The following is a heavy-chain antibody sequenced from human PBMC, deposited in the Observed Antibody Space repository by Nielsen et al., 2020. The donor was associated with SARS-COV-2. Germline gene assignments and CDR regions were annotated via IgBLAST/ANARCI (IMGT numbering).Heavy chain of an antibody. J-gene: IGHJ4*02. D-gene: IGHD2-21*01. CDR3: ARAPVYSSNADY. CDR2: IFFSRGT. Sequence: SETLSLTCTVSGDSMSTSDNYWSWIRQPPGKALEWIGFIFFSRGTQYNPSLKSRVTISGDTSENQFSLKLTSVTAADTAMYYCARAPVYSSNADYWGQGTLVTVSS. CDR1: GDSMSTSDNY. V-gene: IGHV4-30-4*01.